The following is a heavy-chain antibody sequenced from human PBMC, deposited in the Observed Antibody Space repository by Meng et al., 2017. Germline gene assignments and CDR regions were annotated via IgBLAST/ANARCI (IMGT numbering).Heavy chain of an antibody. V-gene: IGHV1-69*02. Sequence: SVKVSCKASGGTFSSYTISWVRQAPGQGLEWMGRIIPILGIANYAQKFQGRVTITADKSTSTAYMELSSLRSEDTAVYYCARGRYSSSSSLGANWFDPWGQGTLVTVSS. CDR2: IIPILGIA. CDR1: GGTFSSYT. CDR3: ARGRYSSSSSLGANWFDP. J-gene: IGHJ5*02. D-gene: IGHD6-6*01.